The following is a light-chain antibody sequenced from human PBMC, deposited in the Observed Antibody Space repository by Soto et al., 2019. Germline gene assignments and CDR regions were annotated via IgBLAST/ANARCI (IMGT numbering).Light chain of an antibody. Sequence: EIVLTQSPGTLSLSPGERATLTCRASQSVSGSYLAWYQQKPGQAPRLLIYGASSRATGIPDRFSGSGFGTDFTLTISRLEPEDFAVYYCPQYHISPWTFGQGTKVEIK. V-gene: IGKV3-20*01. CDR1: QSVSGSY. CDR3: PQYHISPWT. J-gene: IGKJ1*01. CDR2: GAS.